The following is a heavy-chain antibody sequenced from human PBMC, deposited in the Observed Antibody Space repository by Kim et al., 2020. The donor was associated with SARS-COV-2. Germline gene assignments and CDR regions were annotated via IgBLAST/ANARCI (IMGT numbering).Heavy chain of an antibody. J-gene: IGHJ4*02. CDR2: IWYDGSNK. V-gene: IGHV3-33*01. CDR3: ARDFAVAGVIDY. D-gene: IGHD6-19*01. CDR1: GFTFSSYG. Sequence: GGSLRLSCAASGFTFSSYGMHWVRQAPGKGLEWVAVIWYDGSNKYYADSVKGRFTISRDNSKNTLYLQMSSLRAEDTAVYYCARDFAVAGVIDYWGQGTLVTVSS.